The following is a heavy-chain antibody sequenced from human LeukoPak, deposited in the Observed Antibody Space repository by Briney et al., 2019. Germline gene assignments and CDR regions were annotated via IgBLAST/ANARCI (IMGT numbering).Heavy chain of an antibody. D-gene: IGHD2-15*01. CDR2: INHSGST. V-gene: IGHV4-34*01. CDR1: GGSFSGYY. J-gene: IGHJ1*01. Sequence: SETLPLTCAVYGGSFSGYYWSWIRQPPGKGLEWIGEINHSGSTNYNPSLESRVTISVDTSKNQFSLKLSSVTAADTAVYYCARGGTGYCSGGSCYYFQHWGQGTLVTVSS. CDR3: ARGGTGYCSGGSCYYFQH.